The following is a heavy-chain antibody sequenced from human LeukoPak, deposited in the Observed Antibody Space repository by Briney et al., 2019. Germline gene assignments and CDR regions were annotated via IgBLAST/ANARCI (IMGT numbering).Heavy chain of an antibody. J-gene: IGHJ3*02. D-gene: IGHD3-22*01. Sequence: GASVKVSCKASGGTLSSHAISWVRQAPGQGLEWMGGFIPIFGTANYAQKFQGRVTITTDESTSTAYMELSSLRSEDTAVYYCARGFDSSGYYSWGAFDIWGQGTMVTVSS. CDR2: FIPIFGTA. V-gene: IGHV1-69*05. CDR3: ARGFDSSGYYSWGAFDI. CDR1: GGTLSSHA.